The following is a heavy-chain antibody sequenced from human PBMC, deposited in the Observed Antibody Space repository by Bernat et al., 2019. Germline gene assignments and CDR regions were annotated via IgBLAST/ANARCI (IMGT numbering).Heavy chain of an antibody. Sequence: QLQLQESGPGLVKPSETLSLTCTVSGGSISSSTYYWGWIRQPPGKGLEWIGSIYYSGSTYYNPSLKSRVTISVDTSKNQFSLKLSSVTAADTAVYYCARQGSVGGATSHWGQGTLVTVSS. CDR1: GGSISSSTYY. CDR2: IYYSGST. J-gene: IGHJ4*02. D-gene: IGHD1-26*01. V-gene: IGHV4-39*01. CDR3: ARQGSVGGATSH.